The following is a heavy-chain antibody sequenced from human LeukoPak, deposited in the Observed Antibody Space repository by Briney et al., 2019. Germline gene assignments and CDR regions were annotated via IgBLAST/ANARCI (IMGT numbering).Heavy chain of an antibody. CDR2: ISSTSSYT. Sequence: GSLRLSCAASGFTYSDYYMSWIRQAPGKGLEWISYISSTSSYTNYADSVKGRFTISRDNAKNSLYLQMNSLRADDTAVYYCAARPPIVVAGPFDYWGQGTLVTVSS. J-gene: IGHJ4*02. CDR3: AARPPIVVAGPFDY. CDR1: GFTYSDYY. D-gene: IGHD6-19*01. V-gene: IGHV3-11*03.